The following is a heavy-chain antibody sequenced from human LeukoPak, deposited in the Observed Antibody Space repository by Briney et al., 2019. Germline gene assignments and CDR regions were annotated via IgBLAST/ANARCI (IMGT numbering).Heavy chain of an antibody. Sequence: GRSLRLSCAASGFTFSSYGMHWVRQAPGKGLEWVAVISYDGSNKYYADSVKGRFTISRDNSKNTLYLQMNSLRAEDTAVYYCAKAGSHGAQLVKEFDYWGQGTLVTVSS. CDR1: GFTFSSYG. D-gene: IGHD6-13*01. J-gene: IGHJ4*02. CDR3: AKAGSHGAQLVKEFDY. V-gene: IGHV3-30*18. CDR2: ISYDGSNK.